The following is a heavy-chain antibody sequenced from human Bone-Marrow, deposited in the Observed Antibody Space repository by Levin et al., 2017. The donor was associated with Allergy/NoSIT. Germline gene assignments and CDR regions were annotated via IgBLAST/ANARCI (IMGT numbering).Heavy chain of an antibody. Sequence: GESLKISCAASGFTFSSYAMHWVRQAPGKGLEWVAVISYDGSNKYYADSVKGRFTISRDNSKNTLYLQMNSLRAEDTAVYYCARDTDSITIFGVVTLYYYGMDVWGQGTTVTVSS. CDR2: ISYDGSNK. CDR1: GFTFSSYA. CDR3: ARDTDSITIFGVVTLYYYGMDV. J-gene: IGHJ6*02. D-gene: IGHD3-3*01. V-gene: IGHV3-30*04.